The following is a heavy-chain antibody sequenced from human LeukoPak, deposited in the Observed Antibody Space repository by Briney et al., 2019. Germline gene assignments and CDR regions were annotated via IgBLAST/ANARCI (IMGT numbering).Heavy chain of an antibody. Sequence: ASVKVSCKATGYTFTDYYMHWVRQAPGQGLEWMGWINPKSGGRSYAQRFQGRVTMTRDTSISTAYMELSRLRSDDTAVYYCATGERLVPAAMWFDYWGQGTMVTVSS. CDR2: INPKSGGR. CDR1: GYTFTDYY. V-gene: IGHV1-2*02. J-gene: IGHJ4*02. CDR3: ATGERLVPAAMWFDY. D-gene: IGHD2-2*01.